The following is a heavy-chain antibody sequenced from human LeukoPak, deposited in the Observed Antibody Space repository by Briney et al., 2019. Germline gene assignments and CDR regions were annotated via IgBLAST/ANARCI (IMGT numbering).Heavy chain of an antibody. CDR3: AGMSAGYSSGWYLGYYFDY. CDR2: IYTSGST. V-gene: IGHV4-61*02. Sequence: SETLSLTCTVSGGSISSGSYYWSWIRQPAGRGLEWIGRIYTSGSTNYNPSLKSRVTISVDTSKNQFSLKLSSVTAADTAVYYCAGMSAGYSSGWYLGYYFDYWGQGTLVTVSS. J-gene: IGHJ4*02. D-gene: IGHD6-19*01. CDR1: GGSISSGSYY.